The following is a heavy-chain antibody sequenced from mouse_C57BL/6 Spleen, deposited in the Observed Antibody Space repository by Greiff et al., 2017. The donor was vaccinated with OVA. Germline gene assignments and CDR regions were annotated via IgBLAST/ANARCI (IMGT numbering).Heavy chain of an antibody. CDR1: GYTFTDYE. D-gene: IGHD4-1*01. V-gene: IGHV1-15*01. J-gene: IGHJ2*01. CDR3: TRHWAEADY. CDR2: IDPETGGT. Sequence: QVQLQQSGAELVRPGASVTLSCKASGYTFTDYEMHWVKQTPVHGLEWIGAIDPETGGTAYNQKFKGKAILTADKSSSTAYMELRSLTSEDSAVYYCTRHWAEADYWGQGTTLTVSS.